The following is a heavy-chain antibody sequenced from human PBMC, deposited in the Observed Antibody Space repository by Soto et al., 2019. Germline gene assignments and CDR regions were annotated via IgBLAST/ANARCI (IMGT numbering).Heavy chain of an antibody. D-gene: IGHD3-3*01. Sequence: SETLSLTCPVSGGSISSYYWSWIRQPPGKGLEWIGYIYYSGSTNYNPSLKSRVTISVDTSKNQFSLKLSSVTAADTAVYYCARGVPYYDFWSGYYNPHYYYYMDVWGKGTTVTVSS. CDR3: ARGVPYYDFWSGYYNPHYYYYMDV. CDR2: IYYSGST. J-gene: IGHJ6*03. V-gene: IGHV4-59*01. CDR1: GGSISSYY.